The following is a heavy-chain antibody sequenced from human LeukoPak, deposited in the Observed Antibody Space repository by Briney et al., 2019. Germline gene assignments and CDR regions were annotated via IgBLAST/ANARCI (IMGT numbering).Heavy chain of an antibody. CDR2: INAGNGNT. CDR1: GGTLSSYA. D-gene: IGHD3-10*01. V-gene: IGHV1-3*01. Sequence: GSSVKVSCKASGGTLSSYAISWVRQAPGQRLEWMGWINAGNGNTKYSQKFQGRVTITRDTSASTAYMELSSLRSEDTAVYYCARDFFITSSYYYGSGSYKIDYWGQGTLVTVSS. CDR3: ARDFFITSSYYYGSGSYKIDY. J-gene: IGHJ4*02.